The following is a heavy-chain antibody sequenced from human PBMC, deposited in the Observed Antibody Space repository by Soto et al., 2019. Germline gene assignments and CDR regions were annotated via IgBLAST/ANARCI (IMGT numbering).Heavy chain of an antibody. CDR2: MSAYNGNT. Sequence: QVQLVQSGGEVKKPGASVKVSCKASGYSFSIYGISWVRQAPGQGLEWMAWMSAYNGNTNYAQKFQGRLTVTTDTSTSTAYMELRGLKSDDTAVYYCARDGAHSGSNLDYWGQGTLVTVSS. CDR3: ARDGAHSGSNLDY. V-gene: IGHV1-18*04. D-gene: IGHD3-10*01. J-gene: IGHJ4*02. CDR1: GYSFSIYG.